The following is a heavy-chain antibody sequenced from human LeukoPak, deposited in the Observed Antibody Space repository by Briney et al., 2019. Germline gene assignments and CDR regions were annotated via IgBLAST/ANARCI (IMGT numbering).Heavy chain of an antibody. D-gene: IGHD6-19*01. CDR1: GYSFTSYW. CDR2: IYPGDSDT. Sequence: KCGESLQISCQGSGYSFTSYWIGWVRQLPGKGLEWMGIIYPGDSDTRYSPSFQGQVTISADKSISTAYLQWSSLKASDTAMYYCARSEAVAGTGWFDPWGQGTLVTVSS. CDR3: ARSEAVAGTGWFDP. V-gene: IGHV5-51*01. J-gene: IGHJ5*02.